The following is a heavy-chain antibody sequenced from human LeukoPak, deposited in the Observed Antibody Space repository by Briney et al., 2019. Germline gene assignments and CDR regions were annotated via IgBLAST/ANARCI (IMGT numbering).Heavy chain of an antibody. Sequence: GGSLRLSCAASGFTFDDYAMNWVRQAPGKGLEWVSGINANGDGTGYADSVRGRFTISRDNAKNSLYLQMNSLRAEDTALYYCARVEVGATLDSWGQGTLVTVSS. CDR2: INANGDGT. D-gene: IGHD1-26*01. CDR3: ARVEVGATLDS. J-gene: IGHJ4*02. CDR1: GFTFDDYA. V-gene: IGHV3-20*04.